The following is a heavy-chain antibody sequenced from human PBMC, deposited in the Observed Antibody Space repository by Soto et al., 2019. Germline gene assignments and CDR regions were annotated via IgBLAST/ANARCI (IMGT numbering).Heavy chain of an antibody. V-gene: IGHV1-18*01. CDR3: AMVDNYVTSTPQDV. CDR2: ISPYTGNT. J-gene: IGHJ6*02. CDR1: GYLCVNYA. D-gene: IGHD3-16*01. Sequence: QVQLVQSGDEVKKPGASVKVSCKASGYLCVNYAIAWVRQAPGQGLEWMGWISPYTGNTHSASKVQGRLTMTTDTSASTAYMDLGSLTSDDTAVYYCAMVDNYVTSTPQDVWGQGTTVTVSS.